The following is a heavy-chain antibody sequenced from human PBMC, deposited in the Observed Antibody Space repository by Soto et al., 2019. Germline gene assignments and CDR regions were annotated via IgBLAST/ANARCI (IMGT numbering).Heavy chain of an antibody. CDR1: GLTFSGYW. D-gene: IGHD2-8*02. CDR2: VNSDGTST. CDR3: ARGWTGGY. V-gene: IGHV3-74*01. Sequence: EVQLVESGGDLVQPGGSLRLSCAASGLTFSGYWMHWVRQAPGKGLVWVSRVNSDGTSTAYADSVKGRFTISRDNAKNTFYLQMYSLRAEDTAVYYCARGWTGGYWGQGTLVTVSS. J-gene: IGHJ4*02.